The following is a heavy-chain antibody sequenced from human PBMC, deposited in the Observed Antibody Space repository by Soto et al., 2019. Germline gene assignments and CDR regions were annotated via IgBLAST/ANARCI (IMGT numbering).Heavy chain of an antibody. CDR2: ISYDGSNK. CDR3: AKVIAVAGTGYAFDI. CDR1: GFTFSSYG. V-gene: IGHV3-30*18. J-gene: IGHJ3*02. D-gene: IGHD6-19*01. Sequence: GGSLRLSCAASGFTFSSYGMYWVRQAPGKGLEWVAVISYDGSNKYYADSVKGRFAISRDNSKNTLYLQMNSLRAEDTAVYYCAKVIAVAGTGYAFDIWGQGTMVTVS.